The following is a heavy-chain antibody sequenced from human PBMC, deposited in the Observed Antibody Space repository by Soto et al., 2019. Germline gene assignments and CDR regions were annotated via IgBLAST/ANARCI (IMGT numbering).Heavy chain of an antibody. CDR2: IYYSGST. V-gene: IGHV4-30-4*01. CDR1: GGSISSGDYY. D-gene: IGHD3-10*01. Sequence: QVPLQESGPGLVKPSQTLSLTCTVSGGSISSGDYYWSWIRQPPGKGLEWIGYIYYSGSTYYNPSLKSRVTISVDTSKNHFSLKLSSVTAADTAVYYCARVGGFGATTIDYWGQGTLVTVSS. J-gene: IGHJ4*02. CDR3: ARVGGFGATTIDY.